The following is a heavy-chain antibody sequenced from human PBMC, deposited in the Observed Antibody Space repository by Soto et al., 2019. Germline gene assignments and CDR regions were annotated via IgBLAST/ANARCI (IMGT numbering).Heavy chain of an antibody. J-gene: IGHJ5*02. V-gene: IGHV1-3*01. CDR3: ARDRVAGTWFDP. CDR2: INADNGNT. Sequence: GASRKVSCKASGWTFPNYAMHWVREATGQRLEWMGWINADNGNTKYSQKFQGRVTITRDTSASTAYMELSSLRSEDTAVYYCARDRVAGTWFDPWGQGTLVTVSS. D-gene: IGHD6-19*01. CDR1: GWTFPNYA.